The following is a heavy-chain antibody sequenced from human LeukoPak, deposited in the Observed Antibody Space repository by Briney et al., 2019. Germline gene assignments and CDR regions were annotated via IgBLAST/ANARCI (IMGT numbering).Heavy chain of an antibody. CDR2: VSSYNGDT. CDR1: GYTFYNYG. Sequence: GASVKVSCKASGYTFYNYGISWVRQAPGQGLEWMGWVSSYNGDTNYAQKFQGRVTMSTDTSTSTAYMELRSLRFDDTAIYYCVKDWHILTGRNCFDPWGQGTLVTVSS. V-gene: IGHV1-18*01. D-gene: IGHD3-9*01. J-gene: IGHJ5*02. CDR3: VKDWHILTGRNCFDP.